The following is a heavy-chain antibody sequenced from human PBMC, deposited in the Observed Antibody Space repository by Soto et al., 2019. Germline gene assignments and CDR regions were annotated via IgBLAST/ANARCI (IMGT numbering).Heavy chain of an antibody. V-gene: IGHV4-39*01. D-gene: IGHD4-17*01. J-gene: IGHJ2*01. CDR3: ARRTTVTTLIGWYFDL. CDR1: GGSISSSSYY. CDR2: IYYSGST. Sequence: SETLSLTCTVSGGSISSSSYYWGWIRQPPGKGLEWIGSIYYSGSTYYNPSLKSRVTISVDTSKNQFSLKLSSVTAADTAVYYCARRTTVTTLIGWYFDLWGRGTLVTVSS.